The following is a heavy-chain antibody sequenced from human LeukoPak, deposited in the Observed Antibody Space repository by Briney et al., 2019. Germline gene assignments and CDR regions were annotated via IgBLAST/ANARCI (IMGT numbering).Heavy chain of an antibody. Sequence: GGSLRLSCVASGFSISNYWMGWARQAPGKGLEWVANVMKDGIDKYYVTSVRGRFSVSRDNGKNSLSLQMNSLTVDDTARYYCVRDLSSGWAYWGQGTEVTVSS. V-gene: IGHV3-7*01. CDR1: GFSISNYW. CDR3: VRDLSSGWAY. J-gene: IGHJ4*01. CDR2: VMKDGIDK. D-gene: IGHD3-22*01.